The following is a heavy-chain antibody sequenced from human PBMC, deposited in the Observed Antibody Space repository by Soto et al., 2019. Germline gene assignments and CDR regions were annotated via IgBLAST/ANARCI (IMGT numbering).Heavy chain of an antibody. D-gene: IGHD6-19*01. CDR2: TYYSSKWYN. V-gene: IGHV6-1*01. CDR1: GDSVSSNSAA. Sequence: SQTLSLTCAISGDSVSSNSAAWNWIRQSPSRGLEWLGRTYYSSKWYNDYAVSVKSRITINPDTSKNQFSLQLNSVTPEDTAVYYCAREYHSSGWYHYYYGMDVWGQGTTVTVSS. J-gene: IGHJ6*02. CDR3: AREYHSSGWYHYYYGMDV.